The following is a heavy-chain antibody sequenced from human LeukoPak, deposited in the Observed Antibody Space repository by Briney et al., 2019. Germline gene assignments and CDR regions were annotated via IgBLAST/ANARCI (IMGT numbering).Heavy chain of an antibody. D-gene: IGHD3-3*01. CDR2: ISSSSSYI. Sequence: GGSLRLSCAASGFTFSSYWMSWVRQAPGKGLEWVSSISSSSSYIYYADSVKGRFTISRDNSKNTLYLQMNSLRAEDTAVYYCAKDGKRRTIFGVILRETYFDYWGQGTLVTVSS. CDR3: AKDGKRRTIFGVILRETYFDY. J-gene: IGHJ4*02. V-gene: IGHV3-21*01. CDR1: GFTFSSYW.